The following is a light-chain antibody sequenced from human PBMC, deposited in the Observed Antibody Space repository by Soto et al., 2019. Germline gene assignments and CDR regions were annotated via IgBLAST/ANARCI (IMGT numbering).Light chain of an antibody. Sequence: EIVLTQSPATLSLSPGERATLSCRASQSVSSSYLAWYQQKPGQAPRLLICGASTRAAGIPDRFSGSWSGAAFTPTISILEPDDVALYYCQQYGCSPGTFGQGTKLEIK. CDR2: GAS. CDR1: QSVSSSY. J-gene: IGKJ2*02. V-gene: IGKV3-20*01. CDR3: QQYGCSPGT.